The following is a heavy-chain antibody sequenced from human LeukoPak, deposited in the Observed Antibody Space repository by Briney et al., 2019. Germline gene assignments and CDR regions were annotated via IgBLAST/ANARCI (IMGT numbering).Heavy chain of an antibody. V-gene: IGHV4-39*01. CDR1: GGSISSGGYY. Sequence: SETLSLTCTVSGGSISSGGYYWSWIRQHPGTGLEWIGYIYYSGSTYYNPSLKSRVTISVDTSKNQFSLRLISVTAVDTAVYYCARQGVGATDCWGQGTLVTVSS. D-gene: IGHD1-26*01. J-gene: IGHJ4*02. CDR3: ARQGVGATDC. CDR2: IYYSGST.